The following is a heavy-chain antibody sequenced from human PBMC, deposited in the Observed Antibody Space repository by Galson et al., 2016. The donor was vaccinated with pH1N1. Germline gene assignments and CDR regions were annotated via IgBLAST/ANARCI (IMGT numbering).Heavy chain of an antibody. V-gene: IGHV4-59*01. CDR3: ARDPQELSPTFGAFDI. J-gene: IGHJ3*02. Sequence: ETLSLTCSVSGDSISSYYWSWIREPPGKGLEWIGYIYYSGSTKYNPSLKSRVTISVDTSKKEFSLKLTSVTAADTAVYYCARDPQELSPTFGAFDIWGQGTMVTASS. D-gene: IGHD3-16*02. CDR1: GDSISSYY. CDR2: IYYSGST.